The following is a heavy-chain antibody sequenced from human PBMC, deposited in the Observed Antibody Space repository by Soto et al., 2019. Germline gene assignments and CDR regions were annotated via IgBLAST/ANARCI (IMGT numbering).Heavy chain of an antibody. CDR2: IIPIFGTA. J-gene: IGHJ4*02. CDR3: ARGNRDTAMVGISPPDY. D-gene: IGHD5-18*01. V-gene: IGHV1-69*01. CDR1: GGTFSSYA. Sequence: QVQLVQSGAEVKKPGSSVKVSCKASGGTFSSYAISWVRQAPGQGLEWMGGIIPIFGTANYAQKFQGRVTITADESTSTAYMELSSPRSEDTAVYYCARGNRDTAMVGISPPDYWGQGTLVTVSS.